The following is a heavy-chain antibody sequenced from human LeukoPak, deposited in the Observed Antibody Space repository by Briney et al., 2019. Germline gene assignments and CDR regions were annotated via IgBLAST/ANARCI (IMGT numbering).Heavy chain of an antibody. D-gene: IGHD1-1*01. J-gene: IGHJ4*02. Sequence: GGSLRLSCAASGFTFSSYGMHWVRQAPGKGLEWVASIRYDGSNKYYADSVKGRFTISRDNSKNTLYLQMNSLRAEDTAVYYCAKDIALGRWPTGYFDYWGQGTLVTVSS. V-gene: IGHV3-30*02. CDR3: AKDIALGRWPTGYFDY. CDR2: IRYDGSNK. CDR1: GFTFSSYG.